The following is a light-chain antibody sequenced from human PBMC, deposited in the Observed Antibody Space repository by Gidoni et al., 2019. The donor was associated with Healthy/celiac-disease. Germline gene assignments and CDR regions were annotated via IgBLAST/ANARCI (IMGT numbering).Light chain of an antibody. CDR2: KAS. CDR1: QSTSSW. CDR3: QQYNSYSIT. Sequence: DIQMTQSPSTLSASVGDRVTITCRASQSTSSWLAWYQQKPGKAPKLLIYKASSLESGVPSRYSGSGSGTEFTLTISSLQPYDFATYYCQQYNSYSITFGQGTRLEIK. J-gene: IGKJ5*01. V-gene: IGKV1-5*03.